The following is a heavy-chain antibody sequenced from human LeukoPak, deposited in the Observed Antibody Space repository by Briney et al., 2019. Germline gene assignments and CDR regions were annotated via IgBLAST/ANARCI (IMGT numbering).Heavy chain of an antibody. CDR3: ARDDYGDYAFDY. J-gene: IGHJ4*02. CDR1: GDSTSSYN. Sequence: SETLYLTSTVPGDSTSSYNWSWIRQPPGKSLEAVGYMYYSGRANYHPSLKSRVTISVDTSTNQSSLKLSSVTAADTAVYYCARDDYGDYAFDYWGQGTLVTVSS. D-gene: IGHD4-17*01. V-gene: IGHV4-59*01. CDR2: MYYSGRA.